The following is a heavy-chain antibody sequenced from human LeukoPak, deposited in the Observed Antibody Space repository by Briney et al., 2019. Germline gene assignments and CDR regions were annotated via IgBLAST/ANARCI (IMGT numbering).Heavy chain of an antibody. V-gene: IGHV1-46*01. CDR2: INPSGASA. CDR3: ARDPEYSSSHYYYYYMDV. CDR1: GYTFISYY. Sequence: ASVKVSCKASGYTFISYYIHWVRQAPGQGLEWMGIINPSGASASYAQKFQGRVTMTRDLSTSTVYMELSSLSSEDTAVYYCARDPEYSSSHYYYYYMDVWGKGTTVTVSS. J-gene: IGHJ6*03. D-gene: IGHD6-6*01.